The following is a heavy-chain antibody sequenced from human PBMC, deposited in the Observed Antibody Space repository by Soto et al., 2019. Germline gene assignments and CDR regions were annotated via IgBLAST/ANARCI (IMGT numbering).Heavy chain of an antibody. J-gene: IGHJ6*02. CDR3: ARCSSSLTHYYYYDMDV. D-gene: IGHD6-13*01. Sequence: QLQLQESGPGLVKPSETLSLTCTVSGGSISSSSYYWGWIRQPPGKGLEWIGSIYYSGSTYYNPSLKSRVTISVDTSKNQFSLKLSSVTAADTAVYYCARCSSSLTHYYYYDMDVWGQGTTVTVSS. V-gene: IGHV4-39*01. CDR2: IYYSGST. CDR1: GGSISSSSYY.